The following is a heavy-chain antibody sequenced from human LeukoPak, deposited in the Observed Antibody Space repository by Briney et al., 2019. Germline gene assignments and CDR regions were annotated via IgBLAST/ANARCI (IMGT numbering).Heavy chain of an antibody. J-gene: IGHJ4*02. V-gene: IGHV1-18*01. D-gene: IGHD3-10*02. Sequence: ASVKVSCKASGYTFTSYGISWVRQAPGQGLEWMGWISAYNGNTNYAQKLQGRVTMTTDTSTSTAYMELRSRRSDDTAVYYCARRPRFGELLYADYWGQGTLVTVSP. CDR3: ARRPRFGELLYADY. CDR1: GYTFTSYG. CDR2: ISAYNGNT.